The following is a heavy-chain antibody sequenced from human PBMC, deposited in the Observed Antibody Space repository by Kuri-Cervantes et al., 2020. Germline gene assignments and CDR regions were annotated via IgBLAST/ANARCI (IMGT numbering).Heavy chain of an antibody. Sequence: TETLSLTCAVYGGSFSGYYWSWIRQPPGKGLEWIGEINHSGSTNYNPSLKSRVTISVDTSKSQFSLKLSSVTAADTAVYYCARAVNSSSSVLVFRAGYFDYWGQGTLVTVSS. J-gene: IGHJ4*02. D-gene: IGHD6-6*01. CDR1: GGSFSGYY. V-gene: IGHV4-34*01. CDR2: INHSGST. CDR3: ARAVNSSSSVLVFRAGYFDY.